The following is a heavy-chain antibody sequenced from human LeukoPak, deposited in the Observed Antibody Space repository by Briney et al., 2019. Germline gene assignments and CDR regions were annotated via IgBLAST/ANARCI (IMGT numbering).Heavy chain of an antibody. CDR2: MNPTSGHT. V-gene: IGHV1-8*01. CDR1: GYTFTSYD. J-gene: IGHJ4*02. D-gene: IGHD3-10*01. Sequence: GASVKDSCKASGYTFTSYDINWVRQATGQELEWMGWMNPTSGHTGYAQNFQGRVTMTRDTSISTAYMELNSLTSEDTAVYYCARSPVGVRKKHDFWGQGTLVIVSS. CDR3: ARSPVGVRKKHDF.